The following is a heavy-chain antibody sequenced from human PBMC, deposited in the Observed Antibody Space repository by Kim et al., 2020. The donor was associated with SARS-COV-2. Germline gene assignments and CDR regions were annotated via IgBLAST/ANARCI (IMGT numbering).Heavy chain of an antibody. CDR2: ISSSSSYT. J-gene: IGHJ6*02. CDR3: ARARGYCSGGSCYSLFPVDRRPPTYYYGMDV. CDR1: GFTFSDYY. V-gene: IGHV3-11*05. D-gene: IGHD2-15*01. Sequence: GGSLRLSCAASGFTFSDYYMSWIRQAPGKGLEWVSYISSSSSYTNYADSVKGRFTISRDNAKNSLYLQMNSLRAEDTAVYYCARARGYCSGGSCYSLFPVDRRPPTYYYGMDVWGQGATVTVSS.